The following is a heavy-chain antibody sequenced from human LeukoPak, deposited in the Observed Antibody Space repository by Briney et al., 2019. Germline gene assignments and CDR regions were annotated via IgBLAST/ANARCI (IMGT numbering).Heavy chain of an antibody. D-gene: IGHD3-10*01. Sequence: SETLSLTCTVSGGSISSYYWSWIRQPPGKGLEWIGYIYYSGSTNYNPSLKSRVTISVVTSKNQFSLKLSSVTAADTAVYYCARRLLWFGEAGWFDPWGQGTLVTVSS. V-gene: IGHV4-59*01. CDR2: IYYSGST. CDR3: ARRLLWFGEAGWFDP. CDR1: GGSISSYY. J-gene: IGHJ5*02.